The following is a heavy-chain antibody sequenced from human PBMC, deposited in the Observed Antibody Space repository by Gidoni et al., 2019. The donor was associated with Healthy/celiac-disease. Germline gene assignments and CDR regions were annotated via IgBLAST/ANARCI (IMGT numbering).Heavy chain of an antibody. J-gene: IGHJ4*02. CDR2: IWYDRSNK. V-gene: IGHV3-33*01. CDR3: ARCSDEYSGYVSLGY. D-gene: IGHD5-12*01. Sequence: QVQLVASGGGVVQPGRSLRLSCAASAFPFSSYGMQWVRQAPGKGREWVAVIWYDRSNKYYADAVKGRFTISRDNSKNTLYLQMNSLRAEDTAVYYCARCSDEYSGYVSLGYWGQGTLVTVSS. CDR1: AFPFSSYG.